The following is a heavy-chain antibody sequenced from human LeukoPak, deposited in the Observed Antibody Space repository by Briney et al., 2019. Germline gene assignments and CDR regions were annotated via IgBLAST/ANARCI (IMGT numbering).Heavy chain of an antibody. D-gene: IGHD2-2*01. CDR2: IIPIFGTA. J-gene: IGHJ4*02. V-gene: IGHV1-69*13. Sequence: SVKVSCKASGGTFSSYAISWVRQAPGQGLEWMGGIIPIFGTANYAQKFQGRVTITADESTSTAYMELSSLRSEGTAVYYCARGGLGCSSTSCQNWGQGTLVTVSS. CDR1: GGTFSSYA. CDR3: ARGGLGCSSTSCQN.